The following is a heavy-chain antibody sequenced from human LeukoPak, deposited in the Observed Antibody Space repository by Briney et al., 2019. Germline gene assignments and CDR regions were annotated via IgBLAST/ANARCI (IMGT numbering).Heavy chain of an antibody. CDR2: INTGGSST. CDR3: ARDPTGGNWFDP. J-gene: IGHJ5*02. D-gene: IGHD7-27*01. CDR1: GFTFSSYW. V-gene: IGHV3-74*01. Sequence: GGSLRLSCAASGFTFSSYWMHWVRQAPGKGLVWVSRINTGGSSTSYADSVKGRFTISRDNAKNTLYLQMNSLRAEDTAVYYCARDPTGGNWFDPWGQGTLVTVSS.